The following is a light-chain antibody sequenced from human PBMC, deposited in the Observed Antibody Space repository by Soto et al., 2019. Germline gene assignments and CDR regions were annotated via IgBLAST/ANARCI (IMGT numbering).Light chain of an antibody. CDR2: NNL. V-gene: IGLV1-40*01. J-gene: IGLJ1*01. CDR3: QSFDSSLRVYV. Sequence: QSVLTQPPSVSGAPGQRVTISCTGSSSNFGAGYEVHWYKQLPGAAPTLVIFNNLNRPSGVPERFSGSKSGTSASLVISGLQAEDEADYYCQSFDSSLRVYVFGSGTKLTV. CDR1: SSNFGAGYE.